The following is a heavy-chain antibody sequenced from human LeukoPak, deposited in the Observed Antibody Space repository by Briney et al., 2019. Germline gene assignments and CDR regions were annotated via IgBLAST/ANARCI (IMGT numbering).Heavy chain of an antibody. CDR2: ICYSGST. V-gene: IGHV4-39*01. Sequence: KPSETLSLTCTVSGGSISSSSYCWGWIRQPPGTGLEWIGSICYSGSTFYNPSLKSRVTLSVDTSKNQFSLKLSSVTAADTAVYYCMRYSSALGWFDPWGQGTLVTVSS. CDR1: GGSISSSSYC. J-gene: IGHJ5*02. D-gene: IGHD6-19*01. CDR3: MRYSSALGWFDP.